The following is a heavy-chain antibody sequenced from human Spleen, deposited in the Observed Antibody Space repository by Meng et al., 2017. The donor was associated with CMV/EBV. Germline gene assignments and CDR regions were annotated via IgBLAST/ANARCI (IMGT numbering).Heavy chain of an antibody. CDR1: GYTFSGYY. Sequence: ASVKVSCKASGYTFSGYYIHWVRQAPGQGLEWMGWINPNSGGTNYAQKFQGWVTISRDTSISTAYMELSRLRSDDTAVYYCARDGGVGGVYQFFDYWGQGTLVTVSS. D-gene: IGHD1-26*01. J-gene: IGHJ4*02. V-gene: IGHV1-2*04. CDR2: INPNSGGT. CDR3: ARDGGVGGVYQFFDY.